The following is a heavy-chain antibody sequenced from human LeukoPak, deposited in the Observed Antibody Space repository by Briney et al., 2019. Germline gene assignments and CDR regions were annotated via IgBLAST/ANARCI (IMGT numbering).Heavy chain of an antibody. D-gene: IGHD4-11*01. J-gene: IGHJ5*01. V-gene: IGHV3-33*06. CDR1: GFTFSHYG. CDR2: IWSDGTNQ. CDR3: AKDAQRGFDYSNSLES. Sequence: PGRSLRLSCAAAGFTFSHYGIHWVRQAPGKGLEWVAVIWSDGTNQYYADSVKGRFTISRDDSGNTVYLQMNSLRPEDTGVYYCAKDAQRGFDYSNSLESWGQGTPVTVST.